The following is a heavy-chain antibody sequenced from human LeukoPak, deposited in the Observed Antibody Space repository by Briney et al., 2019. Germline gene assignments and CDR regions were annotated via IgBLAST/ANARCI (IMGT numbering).Heavy chain of an antibody. J-gene: IGHJ6*02. D-gene: IGHD3-22*01. CDR1: GFTFSSYG. CDR2: ISYDGSNK. V-gene: IGHV3-30*18. CDR3: AKDADYYDSSGYYFGLHYGTDV. Sequence: PGRSLRLSCAASGFTFSSYGMHWVRQAPGKGLEWVAVISYDGSNKYYADSVKGRFTISRDNSKNTLYLQMNSLRAEDTAVYYCAKDADYYDSSGYYFGLHYGTDVWGQGTTVTVSS.